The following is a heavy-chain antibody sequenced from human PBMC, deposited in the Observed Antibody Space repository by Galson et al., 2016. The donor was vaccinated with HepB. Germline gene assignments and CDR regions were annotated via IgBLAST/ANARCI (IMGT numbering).Heavy chain of an antibody. D-gene: IGHD3-3*01. CDR3: ARGHLGGHDVWSGMNGVLFDP. Sequence: SETLSLTCSVSNGSISSSGYYWAWIRQPPGKGLEWIGEINHSGRSKNNPSLKSRVTMSLDTSKNQISLKLSSVTAADTAVYYCARGHLGGHDVWSGMNGVLFDPWGQGTLVSVSS. CDR2: INHSGRS. CDR1: NGSISSSGYY. V-gene: IGHV4-39*07. J-gene: IGHJ5*02.